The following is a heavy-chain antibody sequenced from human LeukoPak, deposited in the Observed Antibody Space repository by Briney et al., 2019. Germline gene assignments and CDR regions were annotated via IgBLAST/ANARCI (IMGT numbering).Heavy chain of an antibody. D-gene: IGHD2-2*01. V-gene: IGHV1-69*06. CDR2: IIPIFGTA. CDR1: GGTFSSYA. J-gene: IGHJ4*02. CDR3: ARGRFRDIVIVPAAMGY. Sequence: ASVKVSCKASGGTFSSYAISWVRQAPGQGLEWMGGIIPIFGTANYAQKFQGRVTITADKSTSTAYMELSSLRSEDTAVYYCARGRFRDIVIVPAAMGYWGQGTLVTVSS.